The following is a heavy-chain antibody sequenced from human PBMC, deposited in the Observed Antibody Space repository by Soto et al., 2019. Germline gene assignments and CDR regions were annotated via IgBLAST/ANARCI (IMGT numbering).Heavy chain of an antibody. D-gene: IGHD3-22*01. CDR1: GYTFTGYY. V-gene: IGHV1-2*02. CDR3: ARTYYYDSSGLDY. J-gene: IGHJ4*02. CDR2: INPNSGDT. Sequence: ASVKVSCKASGYTFTGYYMHWVRQAPGQGLEWMGWINPNSGDTKYADKFQGRVTMTGDTSISTAYMELSSLTSDDTAMYYCARTYYYDSSGLDYWGQGTLVTVSS.